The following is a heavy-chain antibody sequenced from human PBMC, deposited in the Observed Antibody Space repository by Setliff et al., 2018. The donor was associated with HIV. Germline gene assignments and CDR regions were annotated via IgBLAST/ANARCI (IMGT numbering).Heavy chain of an antibody. CDR3: ATGDTNPIYPQYMDI. J-gene: IGHJ6*03. Sequence: ASVKVSCKASGYTFTSYAIHWVRQAPGQRLEWMGWINTGQGNTKYSQEFQGRVTITRDTSATTAYMELSSLRSEDMAVYYCATGDTNPIYPQYMDIWGRGTTVTVSS. V-gene: IGHV1-3*03. CDR2: INTGQGNT. D-gene: IGHD2-21*01. CDR1: GYTFTSYA.